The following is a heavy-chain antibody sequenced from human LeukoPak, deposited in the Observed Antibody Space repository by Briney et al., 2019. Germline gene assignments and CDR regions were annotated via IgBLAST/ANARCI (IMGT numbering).Heavy chain of an antibody. CDR3: VRGTGY. CDR2: ISSNGDNT. CDR1: GFTFSTYV. Sequence: GGSLRLSCSVSGFTFSTYVMHWVRQTPGKGLEYVSAISSNGDNTYYADSVKGRFTISRDNSKNTLYLQMSSLRADDTAVYYCVRGTGYWGQGTLVTVSS. J-gene: IGHJ4*02. V-gene: IGHV3-64D*06.